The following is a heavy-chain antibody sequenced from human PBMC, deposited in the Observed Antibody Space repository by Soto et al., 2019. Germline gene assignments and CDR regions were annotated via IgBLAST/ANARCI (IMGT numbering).Heavy chain of an antibody. J-gene: IGHJ4*02. CDR3: ATYTVGAGGRGY. D-gene: IGHD3-16*01. CDR2: HHSDST. Sequence: QVQLQESGPGLVKPSETLSLTCTVSGGSMRGQHWSWIRQPPGKGLEWIGHHSDSTNYNPSLRSRLTISTDPFKNQFSLKLSSVTAADTAVYYCATYTVGAGGRGYWGQGTLVTVSS. CDR1: GGSMRGQH. V-gene: IGHV4-4*09.